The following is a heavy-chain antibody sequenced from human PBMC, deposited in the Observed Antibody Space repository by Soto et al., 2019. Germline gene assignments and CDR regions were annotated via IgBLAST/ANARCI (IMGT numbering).Heavy chain of an antibody. J-gene: IGHJ3*01. CDR1: GGSIISYY. V-gene: IGHV4-59*01. CDR3: ARVWGGAFDF. Sequence: PSETLSLTCTGSGGSIISYYWSWIRQPPGKGLEWIGYIYYSGSTNYNPSLKSRVTISVDTSKNQFSLKLSSVTAADTAVYYCARVWGGAFDFWGQGTMVTVS. CDR2: IYYSGST. D-gene: IGHD3-10*01.